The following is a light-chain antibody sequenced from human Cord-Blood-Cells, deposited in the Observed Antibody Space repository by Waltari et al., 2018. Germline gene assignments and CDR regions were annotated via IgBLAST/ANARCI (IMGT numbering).Light chain of an antibody. V-gene: IGKV4-1*01. CDR1: QSVLYSSNNKNY. CDR2: WAS. CDR3: QQYYSTPYT. J-gene: IGKJ2*01. Sequence: IVLTQSPDSLAVSLGERGTIYCKSSQSVLYSSNNKNYLAWYQQKPGQPPKLLIYWASTRESGVPDRFSGSGSGTDFTLTISSLQAEDVAVYYCQQYYSTPYTFGQGTKLEIK.